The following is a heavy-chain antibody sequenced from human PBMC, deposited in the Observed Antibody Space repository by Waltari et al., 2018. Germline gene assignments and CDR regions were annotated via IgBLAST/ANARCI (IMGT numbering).Heavy chain of an antibody. Sequence: QVQLVQSGAEVKKPGASVKVSCKASGYTFTSYAMHWVRQAPGQRLEWMGWINAGNGNTKYSQKGQGRGTITRDTSASTADMELSSLRSEDTAVYYCARSREEWLRLGLDYWGQGTLVTVSS. J-gene: IGHJ4*02. D-gene: IGHD5-12*01. CDR2: INAGNGNT. CDR1: GYTFTSYA. CDR3: ARSREEWLRLGLDY. V-gene: IGHV1-3*01.